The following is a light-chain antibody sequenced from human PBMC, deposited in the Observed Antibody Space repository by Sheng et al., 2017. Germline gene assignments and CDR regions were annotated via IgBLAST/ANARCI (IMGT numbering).Light chain of an antibody. CDR3: NSHTSSTTWV. CDR2: DVT. J-gene: IGLJ3*02. V-gene: IGLV2-14*03. CDR1: SSDIGGHNH. Sequence: QSALTQPASVSGSPGQSITISCTGTSSDIGGHNHVSWFQQHPGKVPKLLIYDVTNRPSGVSSRFSGSKSGNTASLTISGLQAEDEADYFCNSHTSSTTWVFGGGTKLTVL.